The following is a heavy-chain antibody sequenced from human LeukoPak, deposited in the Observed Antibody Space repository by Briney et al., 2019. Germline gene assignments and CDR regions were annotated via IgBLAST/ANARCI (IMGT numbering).Heavy chain of an antibody. D-gene: IGHD1-1*01. CDR2: ISSTGNYI. Sequence: GGSLRVSCVGSGFIFSKFNMNWVRQAPGKGLEWVSSISSTGNYIHYADSVKGRFTISRDNAQKSLYLQMNSLRVEDSAVYYCARVSTGPVWGQGTLVTVSS. CDR3: ARVSTGPV. J-gene: IGHJ4*02. CDR1: GFIFSKFN. V-gene: IGHV3-21*01.